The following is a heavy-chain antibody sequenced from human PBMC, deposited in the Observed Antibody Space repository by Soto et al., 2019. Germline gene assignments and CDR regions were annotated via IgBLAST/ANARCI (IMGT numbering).Heavy chain of an antibody. CDR3: ARVGSSWSDNYYYGMDV. D-gene: IGHD6-13*01. Sequence: QVQLVQSGAEVKKPGASVKVSCKASGYTFTSYGISWVRQAPGQGLEWMGWISAYNGNTNYAQKLQGRVTMTTDTPTSKAYMELRSLRSDDTAVYYCARVGSSWSDNYYYGMDVWGQGTTVTVSS. V-gene: IGHV1-18*01. J-gene: IGHJ6*02. CDR1: GYTFTSYG. CDR2: ISAYNGNT.